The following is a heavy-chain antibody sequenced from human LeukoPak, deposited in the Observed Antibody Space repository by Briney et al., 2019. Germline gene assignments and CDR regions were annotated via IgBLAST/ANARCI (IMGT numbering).Heavy chain of an antibody. V-gene: IGHV3-33*08. Sequence: GGSLRLSCAASGFTFSSYGMHWVRQAPGKGLEWVAVIWYDGSNKYYADSVKGRFTISRDNSKNTLYLQMNSLRAEDTAVYYCARDQRVAHSSSWYGGAFDIWGQGTMVTVSS. CDR1: GFTFSSYG. CDR3: ARDQRVAHSSSWYGGAFDI. D-gene: IGHD6-13*01. CDR2: IWYDGSNK. J-gene: IGHJ3*02.